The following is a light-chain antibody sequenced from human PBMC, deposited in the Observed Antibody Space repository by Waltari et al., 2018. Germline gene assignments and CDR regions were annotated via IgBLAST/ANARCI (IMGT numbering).Light chain of an antibody. CDR1: SADLGSTY. Sequence: QSVLTQPPSAPGAPGQRVTFSCSGSSADLGSTYVSWFQQIPGTAPKLLIYRNNRPSGVPDRFSGSKSGTSASLVITGLQAEDEADYYCQSYDSSLRGSRVFGGGTKVTVL. V-gene: IGLV1-47*01. CDR3: QSYDSSLRGSRV. CDR2: RNN. J-gene: IGLJ3*02.